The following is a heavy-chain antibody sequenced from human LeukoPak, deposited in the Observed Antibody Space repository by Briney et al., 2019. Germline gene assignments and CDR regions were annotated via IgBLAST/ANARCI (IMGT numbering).Heavy chain of an antibody. Sequence: SETLSLTCAVYRGSFSGYWSWIRQPPGKGLEWIGEIHHSGSTNYNPSLKSRVTTSVDTSKNQFSLNLSSVTAADTAVYYCARAQNSGYAWAAFDIWGQGTMVTVSS. CDR1: RGSFSGY. J-gene: IGHJ3*02. D-gene: IGHD5-12*01. CDR2: IHHSGST. V-gene: IGHV4-34*01. CDR3: ARAQNSGYAWAAFDI.